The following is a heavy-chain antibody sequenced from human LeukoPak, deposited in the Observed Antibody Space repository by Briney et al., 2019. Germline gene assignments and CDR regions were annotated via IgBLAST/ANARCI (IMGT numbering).Heavy chain of an antibody. Sequence: GGSLRLSCAVSGFTVSNNYMSWVRQAPGKGLEWVSILYSGGGTDYADSVKGRCTISRDNSKNTLYLQMNSLRAEDTAVYYCARGGPEERDGYLAGYWGQGTLVTVSS. CDR3: ARGGPEERDGYLAGY. CDR1: GFTVSNNY. J-gene: IGHJ4*02. D-gene: IGHD5-24*01. V-gene: IGHV3-53*01. CDR2: LYSGGGT.